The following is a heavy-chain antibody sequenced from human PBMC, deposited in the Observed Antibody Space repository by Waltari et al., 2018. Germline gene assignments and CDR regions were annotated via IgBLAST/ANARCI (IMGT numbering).Heavy chain of an antibody. CDR3: ARHLYSIDYLELAK. D-gene: IGHD3-22*01. CDR2: ICERGVIT. J-gene: IGHJ4*02. V-gene: IGHV3-23*01. Sequence: EEHLLESGGGLAQPGGSLRLSCAASGFNFISYAMSWVRQAPGMGLGGVSGICERGVITKSAASVKGRFTVSIDNSKNTVFLHLNSLRAEDTAIYYCARHLYSIDYLELAKWGQGTLVTVSS. CDR1: GFNFISYA.